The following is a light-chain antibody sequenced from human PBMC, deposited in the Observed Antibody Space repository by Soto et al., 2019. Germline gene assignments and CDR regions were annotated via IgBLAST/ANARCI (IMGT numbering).Light chain of an antibody. Sequence: IVLTQSPGTLSLSPGERATLSCRASQRLGNSYLAWYQQKPGQAPRLLIYETSNRATGIPDRFSGSGSGTDFTLTISRLEPEDFAVYYGQRNGVSFGQGTKVEIK. V-gene: IGKV3-20*01. CDR1: QRLGNSY. CDR3: QRNGVS. J-gene: IGKJ1*01. CDR2: ETS.